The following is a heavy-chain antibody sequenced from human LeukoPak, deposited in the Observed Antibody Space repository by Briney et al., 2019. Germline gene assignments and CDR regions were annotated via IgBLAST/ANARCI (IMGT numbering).Heavy chain of an antibody. Sequence: ASVKVSCXASGYTFTSYDINWVRRATGQGLEWMGWMNPNSGNTGYAQKFQGRVTMTRNTSISTAYMELSSLRSEDTAVHYCARSSPQGYSGYDCAYWGQGTLVTVSS. D-gene: IGHD5-12*01. CDR1: GYTFTSYD. V-gene: IGHV1-8*01. J-gene: IGHJ4*02. CDR2: MNPNSGNT. CDR3: ARSSPQGYSGYDCAY.